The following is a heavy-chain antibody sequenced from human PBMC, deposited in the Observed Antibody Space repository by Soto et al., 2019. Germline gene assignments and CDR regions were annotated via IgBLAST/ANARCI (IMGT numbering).Heavy chain of an antibody. V-gene: IGHV5-51*01. D-gene: IGHD6-6*01. CDR3: ARGGISSSYYYYALDV. CDR1: VYRFTTYW. CDR2: IYPGDSDT. J-gene: IGHJ6*02. Sequence: GESLKIACKGSVYRFTTYWISWVRQTPGKGLEWMGIIYPGDSDTRYSPSFQGQVTISADKSISTAYLQWSSLRASDTAIYYCARGGISSSYYYYALDVWGQGTTVTVSS.